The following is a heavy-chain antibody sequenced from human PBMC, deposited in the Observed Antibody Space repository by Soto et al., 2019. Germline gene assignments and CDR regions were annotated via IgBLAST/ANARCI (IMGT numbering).Heavy chain of an antibody. CDR3: AHRRGAAAVAY. CDR2: IYWDDDE. D-gene: IGHD6-13*01. Sequence: QITLKESGPTLVKPTQTLTLTCSFSGFSLSSSGVAVGWIRQPPGKALEWLALIYWDDDERYSPSLQRRLTISKDTSKNQVVLRMTNMDPSATGTYYCAHRRGAAAVAYWGQGTLVTVSS. J-gene: IGHJ4*02. V-gene: IGHV2-5*02. CDR1: GFSLSSSGVA.